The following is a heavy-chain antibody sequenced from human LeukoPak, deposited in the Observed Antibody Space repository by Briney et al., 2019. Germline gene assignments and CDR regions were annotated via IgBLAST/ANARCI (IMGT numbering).Heavy chain of an antibody. V-gene: IGHV3-30*02. CDR3: AKGPRGLRLGELSLALDD. CDR1: GFTFSSYG. Sequence: GGSLRLSCAASGFTFSSYGMHWVRQAPGKGLEWVAFIRYDGSNKYYADSVKGRFAISRDNSKDTLYLQMNSLRAEDTAVYYCAKGPRGLRLGELSLALDDWGQGTLVIVSS. D-gene: IGHD3-16*02. CDR2: IRYDGSNK. J-gene: IGHJ4*02.